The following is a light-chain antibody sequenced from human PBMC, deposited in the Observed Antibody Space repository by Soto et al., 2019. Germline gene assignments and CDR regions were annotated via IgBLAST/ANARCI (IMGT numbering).Light chain of an antibody. CDR1: TGAVASGHY. J-gene: IGLJ1*01. V-gene: IGLV7-46*01. CDR3: LLSYSATYV. CDR2: DTS. Sequence: QTVVTQEPSLTVSPGETVTVTCGSSTGAVASGHYTYWFQQKPGQAPRTLIYDTSNKHSWTPARFSGSLLGDKAALTLSGAQPEDEAEYYCLLSYSATYVFGTGTKLTVL.